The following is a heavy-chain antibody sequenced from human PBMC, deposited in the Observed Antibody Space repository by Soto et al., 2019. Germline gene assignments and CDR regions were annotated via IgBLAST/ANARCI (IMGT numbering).Heavy chain of an antibody. CDR1: GGTFSSYA. D-gene: IGHD6-19*01. CDR3: ARDRPIAVAADWYFDL. Sequence: QVQLVQSGAEVKKPGSSVKVSCKASGGTFSSYAISWVRQAPGQGLEWMGGIIPIFGTANYAQKFQGRVTITXXEXTXIAYMELSSLRSEDTAVYYCARDRPIAVAADWYFDLWGRGTLVTVSS. CDR2: IIPIFGTA. J-gene: IGHJ2*01. V-gene: IGHV1-69*05.